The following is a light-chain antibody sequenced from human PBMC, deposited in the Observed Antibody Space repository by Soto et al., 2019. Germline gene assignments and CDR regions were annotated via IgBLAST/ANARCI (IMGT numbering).Light chain of an antibody. CDR2: WAS. Sequence: DIVMTQSPASLAVSLGERATINCKSSQSVLYSSNNKNYLAWYQQNPGQPPKLLMYWASTRESGVPDRFGGSGSGTDFTSSISSLQAEDVAVDYCQPCYSTHPTFGQGTRLESK. CDR3: QPCYSTHPT. V-gene: IGKV4-1*01. CDR1: QSVLYSSNNKNY. J-gene: IGKJ5*01.